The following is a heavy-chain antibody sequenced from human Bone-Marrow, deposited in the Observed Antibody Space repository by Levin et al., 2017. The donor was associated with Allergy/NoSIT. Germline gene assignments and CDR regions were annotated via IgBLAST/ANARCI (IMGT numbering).Heavy chain of an antibody. Sequence: SLLLSFSSSCFTCRFYCMFWVRQAPGPFLSFFSPLPPSGRAHSYVDSVKGRFTISRDNAKNSLYLQMNSLRAEDTAVYYCARETIVVVPAAIPDWYFDLWGRGTLVTVSS. J-gene: IGHJ2*01. D-gene: IGHD2-2*01. V-gene: IGHV3-7*01. CDR2: LPPSGRAH. CDR1: CFTCRFYC. CDR3: ARETIVVVPAAIPDWYFDL.